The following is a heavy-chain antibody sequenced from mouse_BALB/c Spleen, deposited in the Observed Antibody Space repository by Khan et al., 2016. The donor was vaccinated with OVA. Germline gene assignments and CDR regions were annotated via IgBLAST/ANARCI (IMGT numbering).Heavy chain of an antibody. J-gene: IGHJ2*01. D-gene: IGHD1-1*01. CDR3: ARVYGGDFDY. CDR1: GYSITSDYA. CDR2: ISYSGNN. Sequence: VQLKESGPGLVKPSQSLSLICTVTGYSITSDYAWNWIRQFPGNKLEWMGFISYSGNNNYNPFIQSRISITRDTSKNQFFLPLNSVTTEDTATYYGARVYGGDFDYWGQGTTLTVSS. V-gene: IGHV3-2*02.